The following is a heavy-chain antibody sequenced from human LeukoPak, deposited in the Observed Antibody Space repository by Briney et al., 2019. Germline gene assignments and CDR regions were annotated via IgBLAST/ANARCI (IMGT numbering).Heavy chain of an antibody. Sequence: PSESLSLPSPASAGSITSASWSWIRPPPTKGLEWIGSSYYRESTECNPSLKSRVTISVDTSKNQSSLKLSSVTAADTAVYYCARHGGYDILGPGAFDIWGQGTMVTVSS. CDR2: SYYREST. CDR3: ARHGGYDILGPGAFDI. V-gene: IGHV4-59*08. D-gene: IGHD3-9*01. CDR1: AGSITSAS. J-gene: IGHJ3*02.